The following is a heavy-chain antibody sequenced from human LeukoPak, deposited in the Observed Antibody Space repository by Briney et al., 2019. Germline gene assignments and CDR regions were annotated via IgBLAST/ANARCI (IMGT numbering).Heavy chain of an antibody. CDR1: GGSISSSSYY. J-gene: IGHJ5*02. Sequence: PSETLSLTCTVSGGSISSSSYYWGWIRQPPGKGLEWIGSIYYSGSTYYNPSLKSRVTISVDTSKNQFSLRLSSVTAADTAVYYCAREAVAGTRWFDPWGQGTLVTVSS. CDR2: IYYSGST. V-gene: IGHV4-39*07. D-gene: IGHD6-19*01. CDR3: AREAVAGTRWFDP.